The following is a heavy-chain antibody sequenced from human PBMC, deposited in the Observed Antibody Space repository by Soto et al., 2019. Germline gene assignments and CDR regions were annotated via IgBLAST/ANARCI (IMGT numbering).Heavy chain of an antibody. V-gene: IGHV4-4*02. CDR3: ATVPPRIVVVLAEFPT. CDR2: IYHNGIT. J-gene: IGHJ4*02. CDR1: GTSISSTYW. Sequence: QVELKQSGPGLVRPSGTLSLTCRVSGTSISSTYWWTWVRQSPGKGLARIGEIYHNGITKYNASLKSRVSLSVDKSNNQFSLKLTSVTAADTAVYYWATVPPRIVVVLAEFPTWGQGTLVTVSS. D-gene: IGHD2-21*01.